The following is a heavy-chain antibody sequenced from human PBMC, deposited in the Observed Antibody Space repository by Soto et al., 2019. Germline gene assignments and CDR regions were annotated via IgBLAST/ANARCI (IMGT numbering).Heavy chain of an antibody. Sequence: PGGSLRLSCAASGFTFSSYAMSWVRQAPGKGLEWVSAISGSGGSTYYADSVKGRFTISRDNSKNTLYLQMNSLRAEDTAVYYCALAPRMTMVRGVIITLDYWGQGTLVTVSS. CDR3: ALAPRMTMVRGVIITLDY. J-gene: IGHJ4*02. CDR1: GFTFSSYA. D-gene: IGHD3-10*01. V-gene: IGHV3-23*01. CDR2: ISGSGGST.